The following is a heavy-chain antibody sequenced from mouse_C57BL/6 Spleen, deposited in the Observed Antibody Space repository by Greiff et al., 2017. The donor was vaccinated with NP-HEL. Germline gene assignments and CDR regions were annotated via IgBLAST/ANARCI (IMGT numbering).Heavy chain of an antibody. D-gene: IGHD2-5*01. V-gene: IGHV5-4*01. CDR2: ISDGGSYT. Sequence: EVQVVESGGGLVKPGGSLKLSCAASGFTFSSYAMSWVRQTPEKRLEWVATISDGGSYTYYPDNVKGRFTISRDNAKNNLYLQMSHLKSEDTAMYYCAREFDSNYPFAYWGQGTLVTVSA. CDR3: AREFDSNYPFAY. CDR1: GFTFSSYA. J-gene: IGHJ3*01.